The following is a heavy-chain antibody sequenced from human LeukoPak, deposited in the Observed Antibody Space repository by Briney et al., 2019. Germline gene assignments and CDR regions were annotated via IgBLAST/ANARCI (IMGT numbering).Heavy chain of an antibody. CDR1: GGSISSYY. J-gene: IGHJ4*02. V-gene: IGHV4-4*07. CDR2: IYTSGST. D-gene: IGHD1-20*01. Sequence: SETLSLTCTVSGGSISSYYWSWIRQPAGKGLEWIGRIYTSGSTNYNPSLKSRVTMSVDTSKNQFSLKLSSVTAADTAVYYCAREAPITGTTSHFDYWGQGTLVTVSS. CDR3: AREAPITGTTSHFDY.